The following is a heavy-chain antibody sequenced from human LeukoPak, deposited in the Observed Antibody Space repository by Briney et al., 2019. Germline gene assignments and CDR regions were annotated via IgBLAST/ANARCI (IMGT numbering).Heavy chain of an antibody. Sequence: GESLKISCKGSGYSFTSYWIGWVRQMPGKGLEWVGIIYPGDSDTRYSPSFQGQVTISADKSISTAYLQWSSLKASDTAMYYCARHVSSRGDGLDYWGQGTLVTVSS. CDR2: IYPGDSDT. CDR1: GYSFTSYW. CDR3: ARHVSSRGDGLDY. D-gene: IGHD2-21*02. J-gene: IGHJ4*02. V-gene: IGHV5-51*01.